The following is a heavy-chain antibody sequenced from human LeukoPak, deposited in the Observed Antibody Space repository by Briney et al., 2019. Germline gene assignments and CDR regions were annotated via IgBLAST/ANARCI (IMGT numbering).Heavy chain of an antibody. CDR2: ISAYNGNT. CDR3: ARDPSDSSGYYYVGVDY. D-gene: IGHD3-22*01. CDR1: GYTFTSYG. V-gene: IGHV1-18*01. Sequence: ASVKVFCKASGYTFTSYGISWVRQAPGQGLEWMGWISAYNGNTNYAQKLQGRVTMTTDTSTSTAYMELRSLRSDDTAVYYCARDPSDSSGYYYVGVDYWGQGTLVTVSS. J-gene: IGHJ4*02.